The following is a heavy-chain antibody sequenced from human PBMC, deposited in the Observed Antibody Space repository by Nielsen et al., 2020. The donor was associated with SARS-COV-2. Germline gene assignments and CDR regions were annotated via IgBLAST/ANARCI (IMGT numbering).Heavy chain of an antibody. V-gene: IGHV4-39*07. D-gene: IGHD3-3*01. CDR1: GGSISSSSYY. CDR3: ATGPRDYDFWSGYYIYGMDV. CDR2: IYYSGST. Sequence: SETLSLTCTVSGGSISSSSYYWGWIRQPPGKGLEWIGSIYYSGSTNYNPSLKSRVTISVDTSKNQFSLKLSSVTAADTAVYYCATGPRDYDFWSGYYIYGMDVWGQGTTVTVSS. J-gene: IGHJ6*02.